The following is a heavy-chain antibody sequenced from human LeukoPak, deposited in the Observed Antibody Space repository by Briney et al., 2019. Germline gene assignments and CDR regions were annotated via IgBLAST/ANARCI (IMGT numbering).Heavy chain of an antibody. J-gene: IGHJ4*02. CDR2: INDSENT. CDR1: GGSFSGFY. CDR3: ARAGAQQQVVDY. D-gene: IGHD6-13*01. Sequence: KPSETLSLTCAVYGGSFSGFYWTWIRQPPGKGLEWIGEINDSENTNCNPSLKSRVTISVDTSKNQFSLNLNSVTAADTAVYYSARAGAQQQVVDYWGQGALVTVSS. V-gene: IGHV4-34*01.